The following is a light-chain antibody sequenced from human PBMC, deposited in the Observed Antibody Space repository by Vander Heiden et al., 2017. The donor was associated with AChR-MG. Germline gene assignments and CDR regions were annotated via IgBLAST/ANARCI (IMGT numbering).Light chain of an antibody. CDR2: LGS. CDR1: QRLRPSDAYHY. CDR3: RQALQAPYT. V-gene: IGKV2-28*01. Sequence: DMVVTQSPLSLHVTPGEPASLSCRASQRLRPSDAYHYFDWYLQKPGQSPELLIYLGSNRASGVPDRFSGSGSGTDFTLKISRVEAEDVGVYYCRQALQAPYTFGQGTKLEIK. J-gene: IGKJ2*01.